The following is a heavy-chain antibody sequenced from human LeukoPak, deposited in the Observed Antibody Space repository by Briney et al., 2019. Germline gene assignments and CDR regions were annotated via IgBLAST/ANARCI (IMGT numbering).Heavy chain of an antibody. CDR2: IKRDGNEK. D-gene: IGHD3-10*01. CDR3: AKEGAYPIITYDS. CDR1: GFTFSSYW. Sequence: TGGSLRLSCAASGFTFSSYWMNWVRQAPGKGLEWVANIKRDGNEKNYVDSVRGRFSISRDNAENSLYLQMDSLRAEDTAVYYCAKEGAYPIITYDSWGQGALVTVSS. V-gene: IGHV3-7*01. J-gene: IGHJ5*01.